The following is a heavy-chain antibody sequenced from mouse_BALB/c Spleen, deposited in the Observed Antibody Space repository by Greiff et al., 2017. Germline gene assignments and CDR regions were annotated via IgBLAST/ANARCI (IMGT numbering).Heavy chain of an antibody. CDR1: GFTFSSYA. D-gene: IGHD1-1*01. CDR3: ERGGTVEGYYFDY. Sequence: EVQVVESGGGLVKPGGSLKLSCAASGFTFSSYAMSWVRQTPEKRLEWVASISSGGSTYYPDSVKGRFTTSRDNARNILYLQMSSMRSEDTAIYYCERGGTVEGYYFDYWGQGTTLTVSA. J-gene: IGHJ2*01. CDR2: ISSGGST. V-gene: IGHV5-6-5*01.